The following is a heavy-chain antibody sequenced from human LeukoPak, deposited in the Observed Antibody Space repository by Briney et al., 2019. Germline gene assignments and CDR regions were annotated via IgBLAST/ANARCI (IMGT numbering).Heavy chain of an antibody. CDR3: ARFRGYYGRPDYFDY. CDR2: ICPGDSDT. Sequence: GESLKISCKGSGYSFTSYWIGWVRQMPGKGLEWMGIICPGDSDTRYSPSFQGQVTISADKSISTAYLQWSSLKASDTAMYYCARFRGYYGRPDYFDYWGQGTLVTVSS. CDR1: GYSFTSYW. D-gene: IGHD3-3*01. V-gene: IGHV5-51*01. J-gene: IGHJ4*02.